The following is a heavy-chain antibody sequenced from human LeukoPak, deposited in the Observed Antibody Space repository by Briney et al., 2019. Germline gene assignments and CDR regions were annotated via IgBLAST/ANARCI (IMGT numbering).Heavy chain of an antibody. J-gene: IGHJ4*02. CDR2: INPSGGST. CDR3: ASSSFCSSTSCSYYFDY. V-gene: IGHV1-46*01. CDR1: GYTFTSYY. Sequence: ASVKVSCKASGYTFTSYYMHWVRQAPGQGLEWMGIINPSGGSTSYAQKFQGRVTITRDTSASTAYMELSSLRSEDTAVYYCASSSFCSSTSCSYYFDYWGQGTLVTVSS. D-gene: IGHD2-2*01.